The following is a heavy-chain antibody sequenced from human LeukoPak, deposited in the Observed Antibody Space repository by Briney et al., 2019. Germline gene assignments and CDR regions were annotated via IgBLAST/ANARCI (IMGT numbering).Heavy chain of an antibody. V-gene: IGHV4-59*08. CDR1: GGSISSYF. D-gene: IGHD1-26*01. CDR3: ARRSPGGAADY. J-gene: IGHJ4*02. CDR2: IYYSGST. Sequence: SETLSLTCTVSGGSISSYFWSWIRQPPGKGLEWMGYIYYSGSTNYNPSLKSRVTMSVDTSKNQFSLKLSSVTAADTAVYYCARRSPGGAADYWGQGTLVTVSS.